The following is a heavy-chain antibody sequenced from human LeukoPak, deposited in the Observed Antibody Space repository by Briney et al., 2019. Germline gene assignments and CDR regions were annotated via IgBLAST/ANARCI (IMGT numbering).Heavy chain of an antibody. CDR2: INPNSGGT. D-gene: IGHD3-9*01. J-gene: IGHJ6*03. V-gene: IGHV1-2*02. CDR1: GYTFTGYY. Sequence: ASVKVSCKASGYTFTGYYMHWVRQAPGQGLEWMGWINPNSGGTNYAQKFQGRVTMTRDTSISTAYMELSRLRSDDTAVYYCAREYYDILTGQGHYYYYMDVWGKGTTVTVSS. CDR3: AREYYDILTGQGHYYYYMDV.